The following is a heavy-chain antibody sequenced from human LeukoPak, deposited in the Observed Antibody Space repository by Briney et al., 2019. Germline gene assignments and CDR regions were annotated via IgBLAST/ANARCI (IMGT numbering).Heavy chain of an antibody. CDR1: GGTFSSYA. J-gene: IGHJ3*02. V-gene: IGHV1-2*02. CDR2: INPNSGGT. Sequence: GSSVKVSFTASGGTFSSYAISWVRQAPGQGLEWMGWINPNSGGTNYAQKFQGRVTMTRDTSISTAYMELSRLRSDDTAVYYCARGSYGLDAFDIWGQGTMVTVSS. D-gene: IGHD5-18*01. CDR3: ARGSYGLDAFDI.